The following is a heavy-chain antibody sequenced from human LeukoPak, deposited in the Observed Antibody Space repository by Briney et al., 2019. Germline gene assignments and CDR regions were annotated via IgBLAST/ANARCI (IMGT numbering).Heavy chain of an antibody. D-gene: IGHD3-22*01. V-gene: IGHV3-9*01. CDR3: AKETYYYDSSGYSTAYFDY. CDR2: ISWNSGSI. CDR1: GFTFDDYA. Sequence: GGSLRLSCAASGFTFDDYAMHWVRQAPGKGLEWVSGISWNSGSIGYADSVKGRFTISRDNAKNSLYLQMNSLRAEDTALYYCAKETYYYDSSGYSTAYFDYWGQGTLVTVSS. J-gene: IGHJ4*02.